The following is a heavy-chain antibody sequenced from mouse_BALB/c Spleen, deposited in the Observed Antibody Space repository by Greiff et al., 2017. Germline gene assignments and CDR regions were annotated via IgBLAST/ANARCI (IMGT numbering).Heavy chain of an antibody. V-gene: IGHV3-8*02. Sequence: VQLKESGPSLVKPSQTLSLTCSVTGDSITSGYWNWIRKFPGNKLEYMGYISYSGSTYYNPSLKSRISITRDTSKNQYYLQLNSVTTEDTATYYCARYGRSLWYFDVWGAGTTVTVSS. D-gene: IGHD1-1*01. CDR3: ARYGRSLWYFDV. CDR2: ISYSGST. J-gene: IGHJ1*01. CDR1: GDSITSGY.